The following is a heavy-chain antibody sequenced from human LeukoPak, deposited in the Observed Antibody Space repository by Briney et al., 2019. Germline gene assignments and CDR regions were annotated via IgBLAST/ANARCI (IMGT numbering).Heavy chain of an antibody. CDR3: ASYTLWYGDS. J-gene: IGHJ4*02. V-gene: IGHV3-21*06. CDR2: ISIGSSPYT. CDR1: GFSFSKSS. D-gene: IGHD3-10*01. Sequence: GGSLRLSCAASGFSFSKSSMLWFRQAPGKGLEWVSSISIGSSPYTYYADSLKGRFTISRDNAKNSVCLQMNSLRPEDTAVYYCASYTLWYGDSGGQGTLVTVSS.